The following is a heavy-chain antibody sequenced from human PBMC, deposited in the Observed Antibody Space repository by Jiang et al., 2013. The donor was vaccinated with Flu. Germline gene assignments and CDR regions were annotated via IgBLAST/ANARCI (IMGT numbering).Heavy chain of an antibody. CDR3: ARSLEPSSMVTSGCGY. Sequence: VQLVESGGGVVQPGRSLRLSCAASGFTFSSYAMHWVRQAPGKGLEWVAVISYDGSNKYYADSVKGRFTISRDNSKNTLYLQMNSLRAEDTAVYYCARSLEPSSMVTSGCGYWGQG. J-gene: IGHJ4*02. CDR2: ISYDGSNK. V-gene: IGHV3-30*04. CDR1: GFTFSSYA. D-gene: IGHD5-18*01.